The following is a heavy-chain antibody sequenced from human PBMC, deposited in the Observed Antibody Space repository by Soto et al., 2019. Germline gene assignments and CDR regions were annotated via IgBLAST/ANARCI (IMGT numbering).Heavy chain of an antibody. V-gene: IGHV4-34*01. J-gene: IGHJ6*02. CDR2: INHSGST. CDR3: ARARYYDFWSGNHYYYYGMDV. CDR1: GGSFSCYY. D-gene: IGHD3-3*01. Sequence: PSETLSLTCAVYGGSFSCYYWSWIRQPPGKGLEWIGEINHSGSTNYNPSLKSRVTISVDTSKNQFSLKLSSVTAADTAVYYCARARYYDFWSGNHYYYYGMDVWGQGTTVTVSS.